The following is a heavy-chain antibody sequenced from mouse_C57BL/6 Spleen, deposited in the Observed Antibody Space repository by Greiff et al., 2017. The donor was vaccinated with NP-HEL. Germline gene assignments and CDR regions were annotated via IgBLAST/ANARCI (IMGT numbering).Heavy chain of an antibody. J-gene: IGHJ4*01. V-gene: IGHV5-17*01. D-gene: IGHD2-4*01. CDR2: ISSGSSTI. CDR1: GFTFSDYG. Sequence: EVKLQESGGGLVKPGGSLKLSCAASGFTFSDYGMHWVRQAPEKGLEWVAYISSGSSTIYYADTVKGRFTISRDNAKNTLFLQMTSLRSEDTAMYYCSRGGLRRDAMDYWGQGTSVTLSS. CDR3: SRGGLRRDAMDY.